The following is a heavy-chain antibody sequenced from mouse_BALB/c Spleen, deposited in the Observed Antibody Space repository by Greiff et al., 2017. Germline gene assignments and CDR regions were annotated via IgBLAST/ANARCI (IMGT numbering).Heavy chain of an antibody. J-gene: IGHJ3*01. D-gene: IGHD2-1*01. CDR1: GYTFTDYW. CDR2: IDTSDSYT. V-gene: IGHV1-69*01. CDR3: ARGDYGITWFAY. Sequence: VQLQQPGAELVMPGASVKMSCKASGYTFTDYWMHWVKQRPGQGLEWIGAIDTSDSYTSYNQKFKGKATLTVDESSSTAYMQLSSLTSEDSAVYYCARGDYGITWFAYWGQGTLVTVSA.